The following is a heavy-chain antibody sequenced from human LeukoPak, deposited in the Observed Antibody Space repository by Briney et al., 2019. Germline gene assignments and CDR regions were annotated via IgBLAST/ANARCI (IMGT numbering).Heavy chain of an antibody. V-gene: IGHV1-2*02. CDR3: ARNYDFWSGYNYYGMDV. J-gene: IGHJ6*02. CDR2: INPNSGGT. D-gene: IGHD3-3*01. Sequence: ASVKVSCKASGYTFTGYHMHWVRQAPGQGLEWMGWINPNSGGTNYAQKFQGRVTMTRDTSISTAYMELSRLRSDDTAVYYCARNYDFWSGYNYYGMDVWGQGTTVTVSS. CDR1: GYTFTGYH.